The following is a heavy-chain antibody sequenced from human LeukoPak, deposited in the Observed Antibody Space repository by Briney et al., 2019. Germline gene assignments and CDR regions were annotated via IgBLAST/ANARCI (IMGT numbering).Heavy chain of an antibody. Sequence: GESLKICCKVSGYSFTSYCIGWVRQMPGKGLEWMGIIYPGDAGPKYSPSSQGQVTISVDKSINTAYLQWSSLQASDTAMYYCGMSGDRVPLQDDVFDVWGQGTMVTVST. CDR1: GYSFTSYC. CDR2: IYPGDAGP. CDR3: GMSGDRVPLQDDVFDV. J-gene: IGHJ3*01. V-gene: IGHV5-51*01. D-gene: IGHD1-26*01.